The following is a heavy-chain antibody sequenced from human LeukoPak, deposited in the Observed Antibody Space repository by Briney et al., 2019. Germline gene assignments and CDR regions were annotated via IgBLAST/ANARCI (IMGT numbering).Heavy chain of an antibody. CDR1: GFTFSSYA. J-gene: IGHJ4*02. CDR2: ISNSGGRA. D-gene: IGHD5-12*01. Sequence: GGSLRLSCAASGFTFSSYAMNWVRQAPGKGLEWVSSISNSGGRAFYTDSVKGRFTISRDNSKITLYLQMNSLRAEDTAVYYCAKSYNGYESKPDYWGQGTLVTVSS. CDR3: AKSYNGYESKPDY. V-gene: IGHV3-23*01.